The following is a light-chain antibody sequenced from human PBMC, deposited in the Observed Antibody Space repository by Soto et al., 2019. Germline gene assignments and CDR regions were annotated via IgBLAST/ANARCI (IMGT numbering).Light chain of an antibody. Sequence: QSALTQPPSASGSPGQSVTISCTGTSSDVGGYNYVSWYQQHPGKAPKLMNYEVSKRPSGVPDRFSGSKSGNTASLTISALQAEDEAYYSCCSFAGGATFVFGGGTKLTVL. CDR3: CSFAGGATFV. CDR1: SSDVGGYNY. CDR2: EVS. V-gene: IGLV2-8*01. J-gene: IGLJ2*01.